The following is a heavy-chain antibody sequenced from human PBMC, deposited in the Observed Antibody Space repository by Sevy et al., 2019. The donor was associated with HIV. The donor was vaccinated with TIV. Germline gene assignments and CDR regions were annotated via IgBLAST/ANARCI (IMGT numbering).Heavy chain of an antibody. CDR1: GFTFSTHA. CDR2: ISYDGNIE. D-gene: IGHD3-22*01. Sequence: GGSLRLSCAASGFTFSTHAMHWVRQAPGKGLEWVAIISYDGNIEYYPDSVKCRFTISGDDSKNTLYLQMNSLRSEDTALYYCARDLGYESTGYLPLFDNWGQGTLVTVSS. J-gene: IGHJ4*02. V-gene: IGHV3-30-3*01. CDR3: ARDLGYESTGYLPLFDN.